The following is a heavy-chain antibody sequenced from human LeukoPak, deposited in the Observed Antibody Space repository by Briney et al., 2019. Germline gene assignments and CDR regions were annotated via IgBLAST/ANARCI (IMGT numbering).Heavy chain of an antibody. CDR1: GGSISSSNW. J-gene: IGHJ6*02. CDR2: IYHSGST. V-gene: IGHV4-4*02. D-gene: IGHD2-2*03. CDR3: ARDGYCSRTSCYASQDYYYGMDV. Sequence: SETLSLTCAVSGGSISSSNWWSWVRQPPGKGLEWIGEIYHSGSTNYNPSLKSRVTISVDKSKNQFSLKLSSVTAADTAVYYCARDGYCSRTSCYASQDYYYGMDVWGQGTTVTVS.